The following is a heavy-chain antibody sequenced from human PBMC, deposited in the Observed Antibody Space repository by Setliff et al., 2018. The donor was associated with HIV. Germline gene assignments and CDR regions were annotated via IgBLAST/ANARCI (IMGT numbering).Heavy chain of an antibody. V-gene: IGHV1-18*04. CDR2: ISAYNRNV. CDR1: GYTFTTYG. D-gene: IGHD1-26*01. J-gene: IGHJ6*02. Sequence: ASVKVSCKASGYTFTTYGVNWVRQAPGQGLEWMGWISAYNRNVNYSQKVQGRVTMTTDTSTSTAYMELKNLKSDDTAVYYCARGSTIVKPDAHYGVNVWGPGTTVTVSS. CDR3: ARGSTIVKPDAHYGVNV.